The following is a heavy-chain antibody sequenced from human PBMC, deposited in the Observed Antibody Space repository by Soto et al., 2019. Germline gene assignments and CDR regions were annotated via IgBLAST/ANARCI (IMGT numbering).Heavy chain of an antibody. D-gene: IGHD6-13*01. CDR2: ISYDGSNK. J-gene: IGHJ4*02. CDR3: AKDRYSSPNSPFDY. V-gene: IGHV3-30*18. Sequence: SLRLSCAASGFTFSSYGMHWVRQAPGKGLEWVAVISYDGSNKYYADSVKGRFTISRDNSKNTLYLQMNSLRAEDTAVYYCAKDRYSSPNSPFDYWGQGTLVTVSS. CDR1: GFTFSSYG.